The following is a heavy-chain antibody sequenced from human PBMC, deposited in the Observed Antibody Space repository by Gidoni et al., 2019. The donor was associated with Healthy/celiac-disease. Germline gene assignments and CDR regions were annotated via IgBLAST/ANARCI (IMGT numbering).Heavy chain of an antibody. Sequence: QVQLVQSGAEVKKPGASVKVSCKASGYTFTGYYMHWVRQAPGQGLEWMGWINPNSGGTNYAQKCQGRVTMTRDTSISTAYMELSRLRSDDTAVYYCARDQGATDVFTIFGVVIMGDYYGMDVWGQGTTVTVSS. CDR2: INPNSGGT. V-gene: IGHV1-2*02. D-gene: IGHD3-3*01. CDR3: ARDQGATDVFTIFGVVIMGDYYGMDV. CDR1: GYTFTGYY. J-gene: IGHJ6*02.